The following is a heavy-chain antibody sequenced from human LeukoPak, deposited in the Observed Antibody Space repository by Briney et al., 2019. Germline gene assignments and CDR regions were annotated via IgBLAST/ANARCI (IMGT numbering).Heavy chain of an antibody. CDR2: IDPNGGGT. J-gene: IGHJ4*02. CDR3: ARPLSPYQFYFHT. V-gene: IGHV1-2*02. Sequence: ASVKVSCKASGYTFTAYYMHWVPQAPGQGLEWMGWIDPNGGGTNYAQQFQGRVTMTRDTSISTAYMELSSLTSDDTAVYYCARPLSPYQFYFHTWGQGTLLTVSS. CDR1: GYTFTAYY. D-gene: IGHD3-16*02.